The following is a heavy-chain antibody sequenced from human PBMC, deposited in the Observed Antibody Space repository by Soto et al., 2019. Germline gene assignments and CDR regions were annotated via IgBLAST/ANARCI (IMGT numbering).Heavy chain of an antibody. D-gene: IGHD3-16*02. J-gene: IGHJ6*03. CDR2: ISGSGGST. CDR3: ASYTGLVSYYYMDV. CDR1: GFTFSSYA. Sequence: GGSLRLSCAASGFTFSSYAMSWVRQAPGKGLEWVSAISGSGGSTYYADSVKGRFTISRDNSKNTLYLQMNSLRAEDTAVYYCASYTGLVSYYYMDVWGKGTTVTVSS. V-gene: IGHV3-23*01.